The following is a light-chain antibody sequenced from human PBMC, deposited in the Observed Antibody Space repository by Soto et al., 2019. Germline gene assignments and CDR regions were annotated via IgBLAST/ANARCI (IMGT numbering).Light chain of an antibody. V-gene: IGLV2-14*03. CDR1: SSDVGGHNY. Sequence: QSVLTQPASVSGSPGQSITISCTGTSSDVGGHNYVSWYQQHSGEAPKVIIYEVTNRPSGVSDRFSASKSGNVASLTISGLQADDEADYYCSSFTSSNTRAFGSGTKSPS. CDR2: EVT. CDR3: SSFTSSNTRA. J-gene: IGLJ1*01.